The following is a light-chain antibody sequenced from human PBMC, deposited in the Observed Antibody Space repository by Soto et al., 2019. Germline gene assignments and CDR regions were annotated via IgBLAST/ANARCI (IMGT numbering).Light chain of an antibody. CDR3: QQYNILST. Sequence: AIQLTQSPSSLSASVGDRVTITCRASQGISSALAWYQQKPGKAPKLLIYDASSLESGVPTRFSGSGSGTEFTLTISSLHPDDFATYYCQQYNILSTFGQGTKVDNK. V-gene: IGKV1-13*02. J-gene: IGKJ1*01. CDR1: QGISSA. CDR2: DAS.